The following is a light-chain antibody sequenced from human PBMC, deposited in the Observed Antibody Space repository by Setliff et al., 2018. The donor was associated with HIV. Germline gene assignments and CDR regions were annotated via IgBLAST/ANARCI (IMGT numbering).Light chain of an antibody. Sequence: QSVLTQPASVSGSPGQSITISCTGTSSDVGGYSHVSWYQQHPGKAPKLIIYEVRNRPSGVSTRFSGSKSGNTASLTISGLQPEDEADYYCASYAITNTLPFGTGTKGTVL. CDR3: ASYAITNTLP. V-gene: IGLV2-14*01. CDR1: SSDVGGYSH. CDR2: EVR. J-gene: IGLJ1*01.